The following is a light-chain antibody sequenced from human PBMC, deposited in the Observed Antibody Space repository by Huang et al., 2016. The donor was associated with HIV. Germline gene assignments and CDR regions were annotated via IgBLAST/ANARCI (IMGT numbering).Light chain of an antibody. Sequence: EIVMTQSPDTLSVSPGERATLSCRASQSVRDKLAGYQQKPGQAPRLLLHATSPRAAGVPARFSGRGSGTEFTLTISSLQSEDCGVYYCQQYESWPPLTFGGGTKVEIK. CDR2: ATS. V-gene: IGKV3-15*01. J-gene: IGKJ4*01. CDR1: QSVRDK. CDR3: QQYESWPPLT.